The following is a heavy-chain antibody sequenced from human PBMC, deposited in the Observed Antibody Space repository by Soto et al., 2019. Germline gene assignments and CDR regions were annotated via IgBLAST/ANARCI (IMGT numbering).Heavy chain of an antibody. Sequence: EVQLVESGGGLVQPGGSLRLSCAASGFTVSSNYMSWVRQAPGKGLEWVSVIYSGGSTYYADSVKGRFTISRDNSKNTLYLQMNSLRAEDTAVYYCARGSGYRLYYGMDVWGQGTTVTVSS. CDR2: IYSGGST. V-gene: IGHV3-66*01. J-gene: IGHJ6*02. CDR3: ARGSGYRLYYGMDV. CDR1: GFTVSSNY. D-gene: IGHD5-12*01.